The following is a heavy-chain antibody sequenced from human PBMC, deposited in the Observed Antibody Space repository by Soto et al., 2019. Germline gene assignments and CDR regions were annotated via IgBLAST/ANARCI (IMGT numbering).Heavy chain of an antibody. V-gene: IGHV1-69*12. CDR3: AREVAADGTFREDVFDI. J-gene: IGHJ3*02. CDR2: IIPIFSTT. CDR1: GGSFSNHA. D-gene: IGHD6-13*01. Sequence: QVHLVQSGAEVKKPGSSVKVSCKASGGSFSNHAINWERQAPGQGLEWMGRIIPIFSTTNYAQKFQGRVTFTADESTVTAYMELSSLKHDDTAKYYCAREVAADGTFREDVFDIWGQGTMVTVSS.